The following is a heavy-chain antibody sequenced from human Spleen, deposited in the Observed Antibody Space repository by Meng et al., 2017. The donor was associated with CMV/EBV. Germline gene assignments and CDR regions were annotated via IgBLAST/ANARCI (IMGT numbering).Heavy chain of an antibody. J-gene: IGHJ5*02. CDR3: ARDADFYCTNGVCYQEGVGWFDP. D-gene: IGHD2-8*01. Sequence: ASVKVSCKASGYTFTGYSLHWVRQAPGQGLEWMGWINPNSGGPDYAQNFQGRVTMTRDTSISTAYMELSRLTSDDTAVYYCARDADFYCTNGVCYQEGVGWFDPWGQGTLVTVSS. CDR2: INPNSGGP. V-gene: IGHV1-2*02. CDR1: GYTFTGYS.